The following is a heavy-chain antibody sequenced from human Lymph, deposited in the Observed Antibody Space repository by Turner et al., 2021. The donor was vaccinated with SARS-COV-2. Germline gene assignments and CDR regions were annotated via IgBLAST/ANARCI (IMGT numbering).Heavy chain of an antibody. CDR2: ISGDGGGT. J-gene: IGHJ4*02. V-gene: IGHV3-43*02. CDR1: GFTFDDDA. CDR3: AKDPGYCSGGSCYSRTYFDF. D-gene: IGHD2-15*01. Sequence: EVQLVESGGGVVQPGGSLRLSCAASGFTFDDDAMHWVRQAPGKCLEWVSLISGDGGGTYYADSVKGRFTISRDNSKNSLSLQMNSLRAEDTALYYCAKDPGYCSGGSCYSRTYFDFWGQGTLVTVSA.